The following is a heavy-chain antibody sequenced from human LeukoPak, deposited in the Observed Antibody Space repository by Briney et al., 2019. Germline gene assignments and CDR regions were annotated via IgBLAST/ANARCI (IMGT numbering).Heavy chain of an antibody. CDR1: GGSINSYY. CDR3: ARVQYLRTDWFDP. J-gene: IGHJ5*02. V-gene: IGHV4-4*07. D-gene: IGHD2-2*01. Sequence: SETLSLTCTVSGGSINSYYWSWIRQPAGKGLEWIGRIYSSGSTTYNPSLKSRVTISVDTSKNQFSLRLSSVTAADTAVYYCARVQYLRTDWFDPWGQGTLVTVSS. CDR2: IYSSGST.